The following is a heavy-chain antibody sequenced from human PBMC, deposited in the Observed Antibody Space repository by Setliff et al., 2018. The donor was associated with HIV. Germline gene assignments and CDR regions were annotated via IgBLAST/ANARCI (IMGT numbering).Heavy chain of an antibody. Sequence: PSETLSLTCAVYGGSFSGYYWSWIRQSPGKGFEWIGYIYSTGSTNYNPSLQSRVTISMVASRNQFSLKVTSVTAADTAVYYCARAASYYDSSGYWAPPKYFDYWGQGTLVTVSS. CDR1: GGSFSGYY. CDR2: IYSTGST. D-gene: IGHD3-22*01. CDR3: ARAASYYDSSGYWAPPKYFDY. J-gene: IGHJ4*02. V-gene: IGHV4-59*01.